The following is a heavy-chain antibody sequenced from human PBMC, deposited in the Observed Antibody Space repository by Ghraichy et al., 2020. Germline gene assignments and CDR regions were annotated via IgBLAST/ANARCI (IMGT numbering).Heavy chain of an antibody. D-gene: IGHD5-12*01. J-gene: IGHJ3*02. V-gene: IGHV3-33*01. CDR2: IWYDGSNK. CDR3: ARGSGYDFAFDI. Sequence: GGSLRLSCAASGFTFSSYGMHWVRQAPGKGLEWVAVIWYDGSNKYYADSVKGRFTISRDNSKNTLYLQMNSLRAEDTAVYYCARGSGYDFAFDIWGQGTMVTVSS. CDR1: GFTFSSYG.